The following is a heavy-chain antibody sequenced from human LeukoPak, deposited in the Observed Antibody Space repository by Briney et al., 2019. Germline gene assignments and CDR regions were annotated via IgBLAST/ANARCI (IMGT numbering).Heavy chain of an antibody. CDR1: GFTFDNYA. CDR2: ISWNSGTI. V-gene: IGHV3-9*01. D-gene: IGHD4-17*01. CDR3: ARDYGDYDYYFDY. J-gene: IGHJ4*02. Sequence: PGGSLRLSCAASGFTFDNYAMNWVRQVPGKGLEWISLISWNSGTIGYADSVKGRFTISRDNAKNSLYLQMNSLRVDDTAVYYCARDYGDYDYYFDYWGQGTLVTVSS.